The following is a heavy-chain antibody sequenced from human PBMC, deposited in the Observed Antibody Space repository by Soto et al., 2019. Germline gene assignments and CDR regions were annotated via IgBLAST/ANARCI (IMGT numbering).Heavy chain of an antibody. J-gene: IGHJ6*02. Sequence: LRLSCAASGFTFSSYAMHWVRQAPGKGLEWVAVISYDGGNKYYADSVKGRFTISRDNSKNTLYLQMNSLRAEDTAVYYCARVRQQLPKAHYYYYGMDVWGQATTVTVSS. D-gene: IGHD6-13*01. CDR1: GFTFSSYA. CDR3: ARVRQQLPKAHYYYYGMDV. CDR2: ISYDGGNK. V-gene: IGHV3-30-3*01.